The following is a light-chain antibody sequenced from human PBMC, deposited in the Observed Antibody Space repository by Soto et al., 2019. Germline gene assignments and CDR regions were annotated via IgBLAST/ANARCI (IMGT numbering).Light chain of an antibody. Sequence: EIVLTQSPGTLSLSPGERATLSCRASQSVSSSYLAWYQQKPGQAPRLLIYGASSRATGIPDRFSGSGSGTDFTLTISRREPEDLAVYYCQQYGSLSLTFGGGTKVEIK. CDR1: QSVSSSY. CDR3: QQYGSLSLT. J-gene: IGKJ4*01. V-gene: IGKV3-20*01. CDR2: GAS.